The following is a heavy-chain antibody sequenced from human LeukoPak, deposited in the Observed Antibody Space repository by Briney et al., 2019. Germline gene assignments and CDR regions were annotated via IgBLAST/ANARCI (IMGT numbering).Heavy chain of an antibody. Sequence: ASVKVSCKASGYTFTSYDINWVRQATGQGLGWMGWMNPNSGNTGYAQKFQGRVTMTRNTSISTAYMELSSLRSEDTAVYYCARGPATVVYADYWGQGTLVTVSS. D-gene: IGHD2-8*02. CDR2: MNPNSGNT. CDR1: GYTFTSYD. V-gene: IGHV1-8*01. CDR3: ARGPATVVYADY. J-gene: IGHJ4*02.